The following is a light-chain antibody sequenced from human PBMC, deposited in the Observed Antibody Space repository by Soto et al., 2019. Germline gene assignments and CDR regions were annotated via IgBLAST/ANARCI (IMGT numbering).Light chain of an antibody. Sequence: SYELTQPPSVSVAPGKTARITCGGNKIGSKSEHWYQQKPGQAPVLVIYYDSDRPSGIPERFSGSNSGNTATLTISRVEAGDEADYYCQVWDSSSDHVVFGGGTKLTVL. V-gene: IGLV3-21*04. CDR3: QVWDSSSDHVV. CDR2: YDS. J-gene: IGLJ2*01. CDR1: KIGSKS.